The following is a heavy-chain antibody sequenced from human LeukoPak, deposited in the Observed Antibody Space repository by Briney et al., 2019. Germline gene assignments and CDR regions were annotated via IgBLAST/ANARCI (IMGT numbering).Heavy chain of an antibody. CDR3: ARTDTKYSSSWFSFDY. J-gene: IGHJ4*02. D-gene: IGHD6-13*01. Sequence: SETLSLTCTVSGGSFSSYYWSWIRQPPGKGLEWIGYIYYSGSTNYNPSLKSRVTISVDTSKNQFSLKLSSVTAADTAVYYCARTDTKYSSSWFSFDYWGQGTLVTVSS. CDR1: GGSFSSYY. V-gene: IGHV4-59*01. CDR2: IYYSGST.